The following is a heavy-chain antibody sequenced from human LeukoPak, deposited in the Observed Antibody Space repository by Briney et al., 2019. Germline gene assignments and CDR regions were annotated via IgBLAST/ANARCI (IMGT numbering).Heavy chain of an antibody. V-gene: IGHV1-24*01. CDR3: ARGRRITMVRGVFLDYYYYGMDV. CDR1: GYTLTELS. CDR2: FDPEDGET. Sequence: ASVKVSCKVSGYTLTELSMHWVRQAPGKGLEWMGGFDPEDGETIYAQKFQGRVTMTEDTSTDTAYMELSSLRSEDTAVYYCARGRRITMVRGVFLDYYYYGMDVWGQGTTVTVSS. J-gene: IGHJ6*02. D-gene: IGHD3-10*01.